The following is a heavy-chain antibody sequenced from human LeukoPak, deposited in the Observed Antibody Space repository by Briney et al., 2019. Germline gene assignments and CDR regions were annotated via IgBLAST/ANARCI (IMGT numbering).Heavy chain of an antibody. D-gene: IGHD3-10*01. V-gene: IGHV3-30*02. J-gene: IGHJ4*02. Sequence: GGSLRLSCVASGFTFSNYGMHWVRQAPGKGLEWVAFIRDDGTYKYYADSVRGRFTISRDNSKNTVDLQMNSLTAEDTAVFYCAKGSRRSLFCADYWGQGTLVTVSS. CDR3: AKGSRRSLFCADY. CDR2: IRDDGTYK. CDR1: GFTFSNYG.